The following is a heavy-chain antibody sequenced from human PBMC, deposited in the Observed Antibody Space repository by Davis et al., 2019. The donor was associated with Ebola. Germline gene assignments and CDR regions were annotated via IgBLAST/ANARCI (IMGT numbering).Heavy chain of an antibody. CDR1: GLNFGRFW. V-gene: IGHV3-7*01. D-gene: IGHD1-14*01. Sequence: GESLKISCAASGLNFGRFWMASVRQAPGKGLEWVANIKYDGSEQWYADSVEGRFTISRDNARNSLYLQMNSLRGDDTAVYYCATHHSFRIDYWGQGTLVTVSS. J-gene: IGHJ4*02. CDR2: IKYDGSEQ. CDR3: ATHHSFRIDY.